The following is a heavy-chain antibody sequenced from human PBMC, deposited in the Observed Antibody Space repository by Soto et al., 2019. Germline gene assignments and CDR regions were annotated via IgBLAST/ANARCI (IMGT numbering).Heavy chain of an antibody. D-gene: IGHD2-8*01. CDR1: GFTFSSHE. Sequence: PGGSLRLSCEATGFTFSSHEVNWIRQTPGKRLEWIAKISGSGSTINYADSVKGRFTISRDNVQRTLHLQMDSLRVEDTGVYYCARGGVYWGRGTLVTVSS. J-gene: IGHJ1*01. CDR3: ARGGVY. V-gene: IGHV3-48*03. CDR2: ISGSGSTI.